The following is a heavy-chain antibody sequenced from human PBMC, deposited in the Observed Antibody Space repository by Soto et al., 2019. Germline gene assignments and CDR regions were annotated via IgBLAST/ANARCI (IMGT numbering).Heavy chain of an antibody. CDR2: INAGNGNT. V-gene: IGHV1-3*01. J-gene: IGHJ4*02. Sequence: ASVKVSCKASGYTFTSYAMHWVRQAPGQRLEWMGWINAGNGNTKHSQKLQGRVTITTDTSASTAYMELSSLRSEDTAVYYCARDTAVTNAAIRMAYWGQGTLVTVSS. CDR3: ARDTAVTNAAIRMAY. D-gene: IGHD4-4*01. CDR1: GYTFTSYA.